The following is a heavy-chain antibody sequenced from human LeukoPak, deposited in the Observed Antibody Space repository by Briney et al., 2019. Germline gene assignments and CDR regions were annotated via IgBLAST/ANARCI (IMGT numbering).Heavy chain of an antibody. CDR2: ISSDGSDK. CDR1: GFTFNQYG. Sequence: SLRLSCAASGFTFNQYGMHWVRQAPGKGPEWVAVISSDGSDKYYADSVKGRFTISRGNSKNTLYLQMNSLSSDDTAVYYCAKDHDTGGAAYYFDYWGQGTLVTVSS. D-gene: IGHD2-15*01. CDR3: AKDHDTGGAAYYFDY. V-gene: IGHV3-30*18. J-gene: IGHJ4*02.